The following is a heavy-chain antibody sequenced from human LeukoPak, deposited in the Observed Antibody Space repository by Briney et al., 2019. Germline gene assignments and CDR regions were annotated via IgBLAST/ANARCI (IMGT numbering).Heavy chain of an antibody. J-gene: IGHJ4*02. CDR3: ATGTHYDLLPF. Sequence: ASVKVSCKVSGYSITELPTHWVRRAPGKGLEWMGGFDPGSGEIIYEQKFQDRVTMTEDTSTDTAYMELSSLRSEDTALYYCATGTHYDLLPFWGQGTLVTVSS. CDR2: FDPGSGEI. D-gene: IGHD3-9*01. V-gene: IGHV1-24*01. CDR1: GYSITELP.